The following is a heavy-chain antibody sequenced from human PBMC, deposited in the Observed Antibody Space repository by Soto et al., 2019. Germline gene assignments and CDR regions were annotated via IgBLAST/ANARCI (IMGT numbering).Heavy chain of an antibody. CDR2: ISPYNGHT. Sequence: QVQLAQSGGEVKKLGASLKVSCKASGYTFTNYGISWVRQAPGQGLEWMGWISPYNGHTNSAQKFKDRMSMTTATSTATAYMELMSLRTDDTAVYYCARDHPFIVATMWIDFWGQGTLVSVSS. V-gene: IGHV1-18*01. CDR3: ARDHPFIVATMWIDF. J-gene: IGHJ4*02. D-gene: IGHD5-12*01. CDR1: GYTFTNYG.